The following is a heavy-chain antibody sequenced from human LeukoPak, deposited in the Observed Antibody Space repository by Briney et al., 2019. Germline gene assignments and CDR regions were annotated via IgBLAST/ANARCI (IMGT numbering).Heavy chain of an antibody. CDR3: ARACGAGSCCLEAFDI. Sequence: PGGSLRLSCAASGFTFSSYWMSWVRQAPGKGLEWLANINQDGSETYYVDSLRGRFTISRDNAKNSLYPQMNSLRAEDTAVYFCARACGAGSCCLEAFDIWGQGTMVSVSS. J-gene: IGHJ3*02. V-gene: IGHV3-7*01. D-gene: IGHD2-15*01. CDR1: GFTFSSYW. CDR2: INQDGSET.